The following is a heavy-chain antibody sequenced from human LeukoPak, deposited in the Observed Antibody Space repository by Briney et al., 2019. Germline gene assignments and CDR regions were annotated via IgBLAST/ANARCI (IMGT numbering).Heavy chain of an antibody. CDR3: ARIVPYYFDY. D-gene: IGHD2-2*01. CDR2: IYYSGST. J-gene: IGHJ4*02. CDR1: GGSLSSGGYY. Sequence: SETLSLTCTVSGGSLSSGGYYWSWLRQPPGTGLEWIGYIYYSGSTNYNPSLKSRVTISVDTSKNQFSLKLSSVTAADTAVYYCARIVPYYFDYWGQGTLVTVSS. V-gene: IGHV4-61*08.